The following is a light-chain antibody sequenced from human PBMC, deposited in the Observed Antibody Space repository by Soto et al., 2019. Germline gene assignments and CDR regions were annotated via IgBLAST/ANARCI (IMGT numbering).Light chain of an antibody. CDR3: HQYAGSPQT. V-gene: IGKV3-20*01. J-gene: IGKJ1*01. CDR1: QTVSISF. CDR2: GTS. Sequence: EIVLTQSPGALSLSPGERATLSCRASQTVSISFLAWYQHKGGQAPRLLIFGTSTRAPDLPDRFSGSGSGTDFTLTISRVEPEDFAVYYCHQYAGSPQTFGQGTKVEI.